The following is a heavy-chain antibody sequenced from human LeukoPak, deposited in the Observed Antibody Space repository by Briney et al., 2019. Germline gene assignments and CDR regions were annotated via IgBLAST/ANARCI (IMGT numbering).Heavy chain of an antibody. V-gene: IGHV3-53*01. J-gene: IGHJ4*02. CDR2: IYSGGST. D-gene: IGHD3-22*01. Sequence: GGSLRLSCVASGFTFNKFAMNWVRQAPGQGLEWVSLIYSGGSTYYADSVKGRFTISRDNSKNTLYLQMNSLRAEDTAMYYCASYSSLDYWGQGTLVTVSS. CDR1: GFTFNKFA. CDR3: ASYSSLDY.